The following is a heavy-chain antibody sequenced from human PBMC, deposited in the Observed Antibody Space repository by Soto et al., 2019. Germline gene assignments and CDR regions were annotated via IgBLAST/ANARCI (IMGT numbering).Heavy chain of an antibody. CDR1: GGSISSGGYY. Sequence: SETLSLTCTVSGGSISSGGYYWSLIRQHPGKGLEWIGYIYYSGSTYYNPSLKSRVTISVDTSKNQFSLKLSSVTAADTAVYYCARADYGDHDYWGRGTLVTVSS. J-gene: IGHJ4*02. CDR2: IYYSGST. V-gene: IGHV4-31*03. D-gene: IGHD4-17*01. CDR3: ARADYGDHDY.